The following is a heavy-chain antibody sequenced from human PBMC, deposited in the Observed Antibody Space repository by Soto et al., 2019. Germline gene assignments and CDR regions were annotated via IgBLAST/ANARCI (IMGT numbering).Heavy chain of an antibody. Sequence: QVQLVQSGAEVKKPGSSVKVSCRASGGTFSNYAISWVRQAPGQGLEWMGNIIPVLGTTNFARKFLGRVTITADKSTVTAYMELSSLRSEDTAVYYCARDYYDGRGYYSWYFALWGRGTLVTVSS. V-gene: IGHV1-69*09. CDR1: GGTFSNYA. D-gene: IGHD3-22*01. CDR3: ARDYYDGRGYYSWYFAL. J-gene: IGHJ2*01. CDR2: IIPVLGTT.